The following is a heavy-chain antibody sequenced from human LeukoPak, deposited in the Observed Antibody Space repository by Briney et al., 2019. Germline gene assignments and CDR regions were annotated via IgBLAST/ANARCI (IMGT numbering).Heavy chain of an antibody. CDR1: GYTLTGYY. CDR3: ARGLNEGDY. CDR2: MNPNSGNT. V-gene: IGHV1-8*03. D-gene: IGHD1-1*01. Sequence: ASVKVSCKASGYTLTGYYMHWVRQATGQGLEWMGWMNPNSGNTGYAQKFQGRVTITRNTSISTAYMELSSLRSEDTAVYYCARGLNEGDYWGQGTLVTVSS. J-gene: IGHJ4*02.